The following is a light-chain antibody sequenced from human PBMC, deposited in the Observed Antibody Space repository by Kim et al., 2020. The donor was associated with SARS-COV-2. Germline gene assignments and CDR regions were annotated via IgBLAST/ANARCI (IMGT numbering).Light chain of an antibody. J-gene: IGKJ1*01. CDR2: AAS. Sequence: ASVGDRFTITCRASQDFSDYLAWFQQKPGKAPKSLIYAASRLQSGVPSRFSGSGSGTEFTLTISNLQPEDFATYYCQQYKFYQWTFGQGTKVDIK. CDR1: QDFSDY. V-gene: IGKV1-16*01. CDR3: QQYKFYQWT.